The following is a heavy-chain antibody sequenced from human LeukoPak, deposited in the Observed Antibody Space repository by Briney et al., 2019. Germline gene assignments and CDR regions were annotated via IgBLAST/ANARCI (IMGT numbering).Heavy chain of an antibody. D-gene: IGHD6-13*01. CDR3: ARDLQSAAAILDY. CDR1: VFTFSSYS. J-gene: IGHJ4*02. Sequence: GGSLRLSCAASVFTFSSYSMNWVRQAPGKGLEWVSSISSGSKYIYNADSVKGRFTISRDNAKNSLYLQMNSLRAEDTAVYYCARDLQSAAAILDYWGQGTLVTVSS. CDR2: ISSGSKYI. V-gene: IGHV3-21*01.